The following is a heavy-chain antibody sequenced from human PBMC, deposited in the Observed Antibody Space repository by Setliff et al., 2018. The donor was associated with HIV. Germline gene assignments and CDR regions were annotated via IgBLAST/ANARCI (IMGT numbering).Heavy chain of an antibody. CDR3: ARLGRAIDDGGSSLRLDF. CDR2: ISSSGTT. V-gene: IGHV4-4*09. J-gene: IGHJ4*02. D-gene: IGHD2-15*01. CDR1: DDSFSNYD. Sequence: SSETLSLTCDVSDDSFSNYDWTWIRQPPGKALQWIGYISSSGTTNYNPSLRSRVTISIETSNTRFFLWLRSVTAADTATYFCARLGRAIDDGGSSLRLDFWGQGMLVTV.